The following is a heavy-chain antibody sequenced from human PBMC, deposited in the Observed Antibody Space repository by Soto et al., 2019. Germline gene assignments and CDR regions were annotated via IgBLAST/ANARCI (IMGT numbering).Heavy chain of an antibody. Sequence: QVQLVQSGAEVKKPGSSVKVSCKASGGTFSSYAISWVRQAPGQGLEWMGGIIPIFGTANYAQKFQGRVTITADEXXSTAYMELSSLRSEDTAVYYCARTGDYVGVNWFDPWGQGPLVTVSS. CDR3: ARTGDYVGVNWFDP. CDR1: GGTFSSYA. V-gene: IGHV1-69*12. J-gene: IGHJ5*02. CDR2: IIPIFGTA. D-gene: IGHD4-17*01.